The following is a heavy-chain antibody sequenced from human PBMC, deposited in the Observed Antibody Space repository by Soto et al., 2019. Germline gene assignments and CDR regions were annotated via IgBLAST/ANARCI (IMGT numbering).Heavy chain of an antibody. J-gene: IGHJ4*02. CDR1: GFAVSSNY. Sequence: EVQLVESGGGLVQPGGSMILSCPSSGFAVSSNYRTWLRQAPGKGLEWVSDINSGGSAYYANSVKVRFTISRDNAKNTLYLQMNSLRAEDTAVYYCARHGYSYGGGYFDYWGQGTLVTVSS. D-gene: IGHD5-18*01. V-gene: IGHV3-66*04. CDR2: INSGGSA. CDR3: ARHGYSYGGGYFDY.